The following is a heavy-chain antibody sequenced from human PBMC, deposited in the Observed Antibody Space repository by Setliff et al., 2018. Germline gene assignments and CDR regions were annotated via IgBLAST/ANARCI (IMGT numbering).Heavy chain of an antibody. CDR1: GDSISSSSYY. V-gene: IGHV4-39*01. CDR3: ARLPGYCNGGNCFGYYTFDI. D-gene: IGHD2-15*01. J-gene: IGHJ3*02. Sequence: SETLSLTCSVSGDSISSSSYYWGWIRQPPGKGLEWIGSINYSGITYYSPSLKSRVIVSVDTSKNQFSLKLSSVTAADTAVYYCARLPGYCNGGNCFGYYTFDIWGQGTMVTVSS. CDR2: INYSGIT.